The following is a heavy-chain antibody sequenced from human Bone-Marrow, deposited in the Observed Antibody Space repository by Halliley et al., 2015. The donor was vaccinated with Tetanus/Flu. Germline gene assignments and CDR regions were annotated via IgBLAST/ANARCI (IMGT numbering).Heavy chain of an antibody. V-gene: IGHV3-13*01. D-gene: IGHD3-10*01. CDR3: AREFAPASLLVRGVPHYYWYFDL. Sequence: DTYYSDSGKGRFTISRENARNLLYLQMNSLRAEDTAIYYCAREFAPASLLVRGVPHYYWYFDLWGRGTLVTVSS. CDR2: DT. J-gene: IGHJ2*01.